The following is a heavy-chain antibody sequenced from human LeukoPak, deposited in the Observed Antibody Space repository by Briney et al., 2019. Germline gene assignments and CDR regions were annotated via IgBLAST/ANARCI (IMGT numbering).Heavy chain of an antibody. Sequence: GGPLRLSCAASGFTFSSHGMNWVRQAPGKGLEWVSGISPSGGITYYTDSVKGRFTISRDNSKNTQSLQMNSLRAEDTAVYYCAKDDDWGRYKHWGQGTLVTVSS. CDR3: AKDDDWGRYKH. J-gene: IGHJ1*01. CDR1: GFTFSSHG. D-gene: IGHD3-16*01. V-gene: IGHV3-23*01. CDR2: ISPSGGIT.